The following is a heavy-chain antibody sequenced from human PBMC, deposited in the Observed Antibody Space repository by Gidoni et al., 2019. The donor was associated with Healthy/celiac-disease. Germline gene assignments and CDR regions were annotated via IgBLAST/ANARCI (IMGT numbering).Heavy chain of an antibody. J-gene: IGHJ4*02. CDR2: IRSKAYGGTT. CDR3: TRDPSWRWNYVPPFDY. CDR1: GFTFGDYA. D-gene: IGHD1-7*01. Sequence: EVQLVESGGGLVQPGRSLRLSCTASGFTFGDYAMSWFRQAPGKGLEWVGFIRSKAYGGTTEYAASVKGRFTISRDDSKSIAYLQMNSLKTEDTAVYYCTRDPSWRWNYVPPFDYWGQGTLVTVSS. V-gene: IGHV3-49*03.